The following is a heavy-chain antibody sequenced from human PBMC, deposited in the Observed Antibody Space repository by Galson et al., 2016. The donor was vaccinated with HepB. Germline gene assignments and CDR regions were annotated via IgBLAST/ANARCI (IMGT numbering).Heavy chain of an antibody. J-gene: IGHJ4*02. Sequence: SLRLSCAASGFTFSSYGMHWVRQAPGKGLEWVAVISYDGSNKYNADSVKGRFTITRDNSKNTLYLQMNSLRAEDTAVYYCAKGGVWRHLWLSFDYWGQGTLVTVSS. CDR3: AKGGVWRHLWLSFDY. V-gene: IGHV3-30*18. D-gene: IGHD5-18*01. CDR1: GFTFSSYG. CDR2: ISYDGSNK.